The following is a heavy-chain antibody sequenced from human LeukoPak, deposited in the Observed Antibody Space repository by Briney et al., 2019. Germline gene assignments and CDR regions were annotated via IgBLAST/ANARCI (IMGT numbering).Heavy chain of an antibody. Sequence: SETLSLTCAVYGGSFSGYYWSWIRQPPGKGLEWIGEINHSGSTNYNPSLKSRVTISVDTSKNQFSLKLSSVTAADTAVYYCARVPNSLYYFDYWGQGTLVTVSS. J-gene: IGHJ4*02. D-gene: IGHD4/OR15-4a*01. CDR2: INHSGST. CDR3: ARVPNSLYYFDY. CDR1: GGSFSGYY. V-gene: IGHV4-34*01.